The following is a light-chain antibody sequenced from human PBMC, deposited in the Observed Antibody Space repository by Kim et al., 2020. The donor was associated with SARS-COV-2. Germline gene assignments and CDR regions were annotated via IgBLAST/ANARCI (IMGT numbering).Light chain of an antibody. V-gene: IGKV3-15*01. J-gene: IGKJ2*01. Sequence: GSPGERVTLSCRASQSVDTNLAWYQQRPGQAPRLLIYGASTRATDIPARFSGSGSGTEFTLIVSSLQSEDFAVYYCQQYSHWPPYTFGPGTKLEI. CDR1: QSVDTN. CDR3: QQYSHWPPYT. CDR2: GAS.